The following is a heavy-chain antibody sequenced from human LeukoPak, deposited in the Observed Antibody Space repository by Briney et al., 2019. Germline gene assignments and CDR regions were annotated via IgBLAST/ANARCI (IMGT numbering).Heavy chain of an antibody. J-gene: IGHJ4*02. V-gene: IGHV3-7*01. D-gene: IGHD2-8*02. CDR3: TRDTEGTLDY. CDR2: IKQDASTK. Sequence: GGSLRPSCSASGFTFTNSWMAWVRQAPGKGLEWVANIKQDASTKYYADSLKGRFTISRDNPKNSLYLQMNNLRADDTAIYYCTRDTEGTLDYWGQGILVTVAS. CDR1: GFTFTNSW.